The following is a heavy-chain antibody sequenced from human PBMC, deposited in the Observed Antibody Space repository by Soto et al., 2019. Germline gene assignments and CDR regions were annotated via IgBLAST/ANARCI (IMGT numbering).Heavy chain of an antibody. J-gene: IGHJ6*03. V-gene: IGHV3-9*01. D-gene: IGHD1-7*01. Sequence: GGSLRLSCAASGFTFDDYAMRWVRQAPGKGLEWVSGISWNSGSIGYADSVKGRFTISRDNAKNSLYLQMNSLRAEDTALYYCAKDYLKELLDYMDVWGKGTTVTVSS. CDR1: GFTFDDYA. CDR2: ISWNSGSI. CDR3: AKDYLKELLDYMDV.